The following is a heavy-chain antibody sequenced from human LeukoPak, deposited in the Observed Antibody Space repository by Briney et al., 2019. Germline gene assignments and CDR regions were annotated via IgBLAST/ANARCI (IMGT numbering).Heavy chain of an antibody. CDR3: ARVSRPIIAVAGNDAFDI. D-gene: IGHD6-19*01. V-gene: IGHV4-31*03. CDR2: IYYSGST. J-gene: IGHJ3*02. Sequence: SETLSLTCTVSGGSISSGGYHWSWIRQHPGKGLEWIGYIYYSGSTYYNPSLKSRVTISVDTSKNQFSLKLSSVTAADTAVYYCARVSRPIIAVAGNDAFDIWGQGTMVTVSS. CDR1: GGSISSGGYH.